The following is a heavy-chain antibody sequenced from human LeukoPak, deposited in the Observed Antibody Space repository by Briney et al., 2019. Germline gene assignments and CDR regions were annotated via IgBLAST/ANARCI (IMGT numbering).Heavy chain of an antibody. J-gene: IGHJ5*02. CDR2: IKQDGSEK. V-gene: IGHV3-7*01. D-gene: IGHD4-17*01. Sequence: GGSLRLSCAASGFTFITCWMSWVRQAPGKVLEWVANIKQDGSEKYYVDSVKGRFTISRDNAKNSLYLQMNSLRAEDTAVYYCARHDYGDYVWENGFDPWGQGTLVTVSS. CDR1: GFTFITCW. CDR3: ARHDYGDYVWENGFDP.